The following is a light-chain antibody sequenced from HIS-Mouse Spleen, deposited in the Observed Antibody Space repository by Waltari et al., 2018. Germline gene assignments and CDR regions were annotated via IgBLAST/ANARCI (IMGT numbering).Light chain of an antibody. J-gene: IGLJ2*01. CDR2: DVS. Sequence: QSALTQPRSVSGSPGQSVTIPCTGTSSDVGGYNYVSWYQQHPGKAPKLMIYDVSKRPSGVPDRFSGSKACNTASLTISGLQAEDEADYYCCSYAGSYAVVFGGGTKLTVL. CDR3: CSYAGSYAVV. V-gene: IGLV2-11*01. CDR1: SSDVGGYNY.